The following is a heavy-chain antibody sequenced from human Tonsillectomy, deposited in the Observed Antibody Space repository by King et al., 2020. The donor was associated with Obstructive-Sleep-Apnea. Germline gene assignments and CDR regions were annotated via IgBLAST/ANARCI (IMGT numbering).Heavy chain of an antibody. CDR2: IYPGDSDT. D-gene: IGHD2-8*01. CDR3: AKSSLYEAFPPNWFDP. Sequence: QLVQSGAEVKKPGESLKISCKGSGYSFTSYWIGWVRQMPGKGLEWMGIIYPGDSDTRYSPSFQGQITISADKSISTAFLQWSSLKASDTAIYYCAKSSLYEAFPPNWFDPWAREPWSPSPQ. J-gene: IGHJ5*02. CDR1: GYSFTSYW. V-gene: IGHV5-51*01.